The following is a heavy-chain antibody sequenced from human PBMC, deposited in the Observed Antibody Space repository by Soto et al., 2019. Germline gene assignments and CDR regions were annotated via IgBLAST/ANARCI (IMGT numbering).Heavy chain of an antibody. CDR2: IYWDDDE. J-gene: IGHJ4*02. CDR1: GFSLTTDGVG. D-gene: IGHD3-10*01. Sequence: QITLKESGPTLVKPTQTLTLTCNFSGFSLTTDGVGVGWVRQPPGGALEGLSLIYWDDDERYRPSLKTRLTTTKDPSKNQVDLIMTNIDPVDTATYYCAHSRNLITEDAQVGDFDYWGQGILVTVSS. V-gene: IGHV2-5*02. CDR3: AHSRNLITEDAQVGDFDY.